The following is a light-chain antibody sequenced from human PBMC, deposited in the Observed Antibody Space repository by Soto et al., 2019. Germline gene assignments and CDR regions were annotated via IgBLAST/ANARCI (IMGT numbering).Light chain of an antibody. CDR3: QEYNSWPYT. CDR2: GAS. V-gene: IGKV3-15*01. J-gene: IGKJ2*01. Sequence: DIVMTQSPATLSVSPGERVTLSCRARQSVSSNLAWYQQKPGQAPRLLIYGASTRATGLPARFSGSGSGTEFTLTISRLQSEEFAVYYCQEYNSWPYTFGQGTKLEIK. CDR1: QSVSSN.